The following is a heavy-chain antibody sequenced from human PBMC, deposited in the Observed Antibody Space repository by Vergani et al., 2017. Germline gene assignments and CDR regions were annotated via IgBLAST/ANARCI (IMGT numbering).Heavy chain of an antibody. V-gene: IGHV5-51*01. J-gene: IGHJ6*03. Sequence: EVQLVPSGAEVKKPGESLKISCKGSGYSFTSYWIGWVRQMPGKGLEWMGIIYPGDSDTRYSPSFQGQVTISADKSISTAYLQWSSLKASDTAMYYCARLGAAAVYYYYYYMDVWGKGTTVTVSS. CDR1: GYSFTSYW. CDR3: ARLGAAAVYYYYYYMDV. D-gene: IGHD6-13*01. CDR2: IYPGDSDT.